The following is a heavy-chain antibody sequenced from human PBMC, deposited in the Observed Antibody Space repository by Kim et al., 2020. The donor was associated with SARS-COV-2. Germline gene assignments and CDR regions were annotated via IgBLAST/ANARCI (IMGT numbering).Heavy chain of an antibody. D-gene: IGHD3-9*01. Sequence: GGSLRLSCAASGFTFSSYEMNWVRQAPGKGLEWVSYISSSGSTIYYADSVKGRFTISRDNAKNSLYLQMNSLRAEDTAVYYCAWGGEYYDILTGYYRYYGMDVWGQGTTVTVSS. CDR2: ISSSGSTI. J-gene: IGHJ6*02. CDR1: GFTFSSYE. CDR3: AWGGEYYDILTGYYRYYGMDV. V-gene: IGHV3-48*03.